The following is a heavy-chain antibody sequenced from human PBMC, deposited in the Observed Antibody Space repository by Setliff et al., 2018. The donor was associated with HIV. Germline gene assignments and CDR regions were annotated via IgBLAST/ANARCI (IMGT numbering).Heavy chain of an antibody. CDR1: GGTFSSYA. V-gene: IGHV1-18*01. Sequence: ASVKVSCKASGGTFSSYAISWVRQAPGQGLEWMGWISAYNGNTNYAQKLQGRVTMTTDTYTSTAYMELRSLRSDDTAVYYCARDLNVWIGSLWFDPWGQGTLVTVSS. D-gene: IGHD3-16*01. CDR2: ISAYNGNT. CDR3: ARDLNVWIGSLWFDP. J-gene: IGHJ5*02.